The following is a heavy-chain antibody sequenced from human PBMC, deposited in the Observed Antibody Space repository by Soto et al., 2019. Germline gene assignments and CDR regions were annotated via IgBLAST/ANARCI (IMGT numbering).Heavy chain of an antibody. CDR3: ARGGDCTNGVCYTSYFDY. CDR2: IYYSGST. J-gene: IGHJ4*02. D-gene: IGHD2-8*01. V-gene: IGHV4-31*03. CDR1: GGSISSGGYY. Sequence: QVQLQESGPGLVKPSQTLSLTCTVSGGSISSGGYYWSWIRQHPGKGLEWIGYIYYSGSTYYNPSLKSRVTILVDTSKNQFSLKLSSVTAADTAVYYCARGGDCTNGVCYTSYFDYWGQGTLVTVSS.